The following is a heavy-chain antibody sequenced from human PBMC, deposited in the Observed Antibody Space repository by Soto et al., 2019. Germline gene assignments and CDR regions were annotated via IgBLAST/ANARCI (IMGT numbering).Heavy chain of an antibody. D-gene: IGHD3-22*01. CDR3: ARWTPGLIRRWFDP. CDR2: ISPIFGTA. J-gene: IGHJ5*02. Sequence: QVQLVQSGAEVKKPGSSVKVSCKASGGTFSSYAISWVRQAPGQGLDWMGGISPIFGTANYAQKFQGRVTITADKSTSTAYMELSSLRSEDTAVYYCARWTPGLIRRWFDPWGQGTLVTVSS. CDR1: GGTFSSYA. V-gene: IGHV1-69*06.